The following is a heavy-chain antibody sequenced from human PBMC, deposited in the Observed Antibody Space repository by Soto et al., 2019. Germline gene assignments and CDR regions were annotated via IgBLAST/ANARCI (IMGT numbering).Heavy chain of an antibody. CDR1: GGSISSGDYY. CDR3: ARGDLAYDSSGYTFDY. Sequence: QVQLQESGPGLVKPSQTLSLTCTVSGGSISSGDYYWSWIRQPPGKGLEWIGYIYYSGSTYYNPSLKSRVTISVDTSKNQFSLKLSSVTAADTAVYYCARGDLAYDSSGYTFDYWGQGTLVTVSS. D-gene: IGHD3-22*01. V-gene: IGHV4-30-4*01. CDR2: IYYSGST. J-gene: IGHJ4*02.